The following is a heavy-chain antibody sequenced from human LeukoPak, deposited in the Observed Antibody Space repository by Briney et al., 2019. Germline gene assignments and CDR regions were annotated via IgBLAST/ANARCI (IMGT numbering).Heavy chain of an antibody. CDR1: GYTFTGYY. V-gene: IGHV1-2*02. D-gene: IGHD4-17*01. J-gene: IGHJ4*02. CDR3: ARVDEYGDYGGV. Sequence: ASVKVSCKASGYTFTGYYMHWVRQAPGQGLEWMGWINPNSGGTNYAQKFQGRVTMTRDTSISTAYMELSRLRSDETAVYYCARVDEYGDYGGVWGQGTLVTVSS. CDR2: INPNSGGT.